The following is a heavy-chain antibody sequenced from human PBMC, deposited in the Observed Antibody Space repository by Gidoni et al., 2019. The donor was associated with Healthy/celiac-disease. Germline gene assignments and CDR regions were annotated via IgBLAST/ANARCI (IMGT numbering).Heavy chain of an antibody. J-gene: IGHJ6*02. D-gene: IGHD6-19*01. V-gene: IGHV3-30*18. Sequence: QVQLVESGGGVVQPGRSLRLSCAASGFTFSSYGMHWVRQAPGKGLEWVAVISYDGSNKYYADSVKGRFTISRDNSKNTLYLQMNSLRAEDTAVYYCAKEETGSSGWSSHYYYYYGMDVWGQGTTVTVSS. CDR1: GFTFSSYG. CDR2: ISYDGSNK. CDR3: AKEETGSSGWSSHYYYYYGMDV.